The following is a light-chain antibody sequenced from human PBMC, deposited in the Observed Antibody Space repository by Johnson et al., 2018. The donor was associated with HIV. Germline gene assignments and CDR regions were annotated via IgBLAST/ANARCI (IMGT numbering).Light chain of an antibody. CDR3: GTWDTSLSAT. CDR2: EDN. V-gene: IGLV1-51*02. Sequence: QSVLTQPPSVSAAPGQKVTISCSGSSSNIGNNYVSWYRQLPGTAPKLLMYEDNKRPSGIPDRFSGSKSGTSATLGITGLQTGDEADYYCGTWDTSLSATFGTGTKVTVL. J-gene: IGLJ1*01. CDR1: SSNIGNNY.